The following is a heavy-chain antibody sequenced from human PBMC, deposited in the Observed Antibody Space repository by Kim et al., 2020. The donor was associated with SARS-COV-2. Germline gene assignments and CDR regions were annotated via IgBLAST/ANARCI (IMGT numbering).Heavy chain of an antibody. CDR2: IWYDGSIK. CDR1: GFIFSNYG. J-gene: IGHJ4*02. Sequence: GGSLRLSCAASGFIFSNYGMHWVRQAPGKGLEWVAVIWYDGSIKYYADSVKGRFTISRDNSKNTLYLQMNSLRAEDTAVYYCAKAPADGDYYYWGQGTLGTVSS. CDR3: AKAPADGDYYY. D-gene: IGHD4-17*01. V-gene: IGHV3-33*06.